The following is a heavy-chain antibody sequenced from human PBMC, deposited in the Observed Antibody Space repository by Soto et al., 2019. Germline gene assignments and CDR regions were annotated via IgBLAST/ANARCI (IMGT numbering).Heavy chain of an antibody. CDR2: IYYSGST. CDR3: AREYSYTQRALDY. J-gene: IGHJ4*02. CDR1: GGSISSGGYY. V-gene: IGHV4-31*03. D-gene: IGHD5-18*01. Sequence: PSETLSLTCTVSGGSISSGGYYWSWVRQHPGKELEWIGYIYYSGSTYYNASLKSRLTISVDTSKNQFSLKLSSVTAADTAVYYCAREYSYTQRALDYWGQGALVTVSS.